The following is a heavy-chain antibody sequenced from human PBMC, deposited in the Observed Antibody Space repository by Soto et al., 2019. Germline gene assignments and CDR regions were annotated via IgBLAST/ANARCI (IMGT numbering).Heavy chain of an antibody. Sequence: PSETLSLTCTISGGSISSYYWSWIRQPPGKGLEWIGYIYYSGSTNYNPSLKSRVTISVDTSKNQFSLKLSSVTAADTAVYYCARLHYQGVRGVIYYYGMDFWGQGTTVTVS. J-gene: IGHJ6*02. D-gene: IGHD3-10*01. V-gene: IGHV4-59*08. CDR2: IYYSGST. CDR3: ARLHYQGVRGVIYYYGMDF. CDR1: GGSISSYY.